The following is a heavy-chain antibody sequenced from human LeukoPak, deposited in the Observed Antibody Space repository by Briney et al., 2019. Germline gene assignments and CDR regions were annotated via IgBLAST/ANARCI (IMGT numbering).Heavy chain of an antibody. V-gene: IGHV3-23*01. CDR3: ARVAYYDSSGYYEIRRGSFDY. Sequence: QPGGSLRLSCAASGFTFSSYAMSWVRQAPGKGLEWVSAISGSGGSTYYADSVKGRFTISRDNAKNSLYLQMNSLRAEDTAVYYCARVAYYDSSGYYEIRRGSFDYWGQGTLVTVSS. CDR2: ISGSGGST. CDR1: GFTFSSYA. J-gene: IGHJ4*02. D-gene: IGHD3-22*01.